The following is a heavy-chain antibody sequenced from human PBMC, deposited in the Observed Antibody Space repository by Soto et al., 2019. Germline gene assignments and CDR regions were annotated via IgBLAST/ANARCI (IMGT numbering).Heavy chain of an antibody. CDR1: CGSISSGDYY. J-gene: IGHJ4*02. CDR2: INHSGST. Sequence: SETLSLTCTVSCGSISSGDYYCSCIRQPPRKGMEWIGEINHSGSTNYNPSLKNLVTISVDTSKNQFSLKLTAVTPAETAAYSCAREKITGLVDYWGQGRLVT. CDR3: AREKITGLVDY. V-gene: IGHV4-30-4*01. D-gene: IGHD2-8*02.